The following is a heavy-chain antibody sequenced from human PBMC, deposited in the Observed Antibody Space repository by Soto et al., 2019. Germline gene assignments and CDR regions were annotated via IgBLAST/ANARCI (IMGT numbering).Heavy chain of an antibody. CDR3: ARELGYCSSTSCYPFDY. V-gene: IGHV1-18*03. CDR2: ISAYNGNT. CDR1: GYTFTSYG. Sequence: EASVKVSCKASGYTFTSYGISWVRQAPGQGLEWMGWISAYNGNTNYAQKLQGRVTMTTDTSTSTAYMELRSLRSDDMAVYYCARELGYCSSTSCYPFDYWGQGTLVTVSS. J-gene: IGHJ4*02. D-gene: IGHD2-2*01.